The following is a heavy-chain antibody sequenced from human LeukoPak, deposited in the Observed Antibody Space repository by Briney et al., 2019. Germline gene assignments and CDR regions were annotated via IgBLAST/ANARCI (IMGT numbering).Heavy chain of an antibody. V-gene: IGHV4-39*02. Sequence: PSETLSLTCTVPAGSFSSTDYYWVWIRQPPGKGLEWIGSIYCGGTTYYNTSLKSRVTISVDTSSSHFSLRLNFVTAADTAVYYCARRSLLSPPYWGQGTLVTVSS. CDR1: AGSFSSTDYY. D-gene: IGHD3-10*01. CDR3: ARRSLLSPPY. J-gene: IGHJ4*02. CDR2: IYCGGTT.